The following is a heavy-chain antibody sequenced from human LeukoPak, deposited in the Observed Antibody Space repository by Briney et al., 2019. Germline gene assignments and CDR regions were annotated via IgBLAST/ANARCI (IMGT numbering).Heavy chain of an antibody. V-gene: IGHV3-73*01. CDR1: GFTFSGSA. CDR2: IRSKANSYAT. D-gene: IGHD3-22*01. CDR3: TSYYDSSGYSYDAFDI. J-gene: IGHJ3*02. Sequence: PGGSLRLSCAASGFTFSGSAMHWVRQASGKGLEWVGRIRSKANSYATAYAASVKGRFTISRDDSKNTAYLQMNSLKTEDTAVSYCTSYYDSSGYSYDAFDIWGQGAMVTVSS.